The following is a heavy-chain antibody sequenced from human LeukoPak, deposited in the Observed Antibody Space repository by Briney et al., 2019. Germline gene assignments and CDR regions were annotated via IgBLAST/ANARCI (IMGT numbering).Heavy chain of an antibody. CDR1: GFTFSNHD. Sequence: PGRSQTLLCAASGFTFSNHDMHWVRQAPGKGLKCVAVISHEGSNTCYGDAVKGRFTISRDNSNNTLDQQMSSLRAEDTAVYYCARGGIASTGLDYWGQGTLVTVSS. D-gene: IGHD6-13*01. CDR2: ISHEGSNT. CDR3: ARGGIASTGLDY. J-gene: IGHJ4*02. V-gene: IGHV3-30-3*01.